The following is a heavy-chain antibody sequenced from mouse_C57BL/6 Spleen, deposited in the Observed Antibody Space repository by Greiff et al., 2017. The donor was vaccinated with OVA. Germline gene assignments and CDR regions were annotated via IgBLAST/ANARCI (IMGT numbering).Heavy chain of an antibody. D-gene: IGHD1-1*01. CDR2: INPSNGGT. CDR3: ARPPYYGSYYFDY. V-gene: IGHV1-53*01. J-gene: IGHJ2*01. Sequence: VQLQHPGTELVKPGASVKLSCKASGYTFTSYWMHWVKQRPGQGLEWIGNINPSNGGTNYNEKFKSKATLTVDKSSSTAYMQLSSLTSEDSAVYYCARPPYYGSYYFDYWGQGTTLTVSS. CDR1: GYTFTSYW.